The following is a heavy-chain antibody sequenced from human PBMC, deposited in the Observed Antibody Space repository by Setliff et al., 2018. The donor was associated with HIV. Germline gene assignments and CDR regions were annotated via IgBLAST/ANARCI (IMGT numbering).Heavy chain of an antibody. CDR3: ARGLVVVTDSDYDTNYYYYYYMDV. J-gene: IGHJ6*03. D-gene: IGHD5-12*01. V-gene: IGHV4-31*03. CDR1: GGSISSGGYY. CDR2: IYYSGST. Sequence: PSETLSLTCTVSGGSISSGGYYLSWIRQHPGKGLEWIGYIYYSGSTYYNPSLKSRVTISIDTSKNQFSLKLSSVTAADTAVYYCARGLVVVTDSDYDTNYYYYYYMDVWGKGTTVTVSS.